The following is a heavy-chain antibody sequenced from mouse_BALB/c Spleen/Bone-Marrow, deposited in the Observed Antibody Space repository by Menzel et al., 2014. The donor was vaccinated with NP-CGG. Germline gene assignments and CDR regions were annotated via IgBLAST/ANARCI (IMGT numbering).Heavy chain of an antibody. CDR1: GYTFTSYN. D-gene: IGHD4-1*01. CDR2: IYPGNGDT. J-gene: IGHJ2*01. CDR3: ARSNWDGGKYFDH. V-gene: IGHV1-12*01. Sequence: QVQLQQSGAELVKPGASVKMSCKASGYTFTSYNMHWVKQTPGQGLEWIGTIYPGNGDTSYNQKFKGKATLTADKSSSTAYMQLSSLTSEGSAVYYCARSNWDGGKYFDHWGQGTTLPVSS.